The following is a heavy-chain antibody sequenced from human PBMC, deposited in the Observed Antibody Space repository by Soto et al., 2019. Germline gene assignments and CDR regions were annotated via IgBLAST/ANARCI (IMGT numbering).Heavy chain of an antibody. CDR3: AKDAVYNDGLWLMDH. J-gene: IGHJ4*02. D-gene: IGHD2-21*01. V-gene: IGHV3-23*05. CDR2: IYGSGRGI. Sequence: GSLRLSFTASGLPHSSFAMMWVRQAPGKGLECVSGIYGSGRGIEYADSVKGRFTISRDNSKNTVYLQMTDLRADDTAVYYCAKDAVYNDGLWLMDHWGQGTQVTVSS. CDR1: GLPHSSFA.